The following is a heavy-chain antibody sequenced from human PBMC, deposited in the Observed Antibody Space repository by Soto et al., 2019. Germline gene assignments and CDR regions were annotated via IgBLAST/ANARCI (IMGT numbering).Heavy chain of an antibody. V-gene: IGHV3-74*03. Sequence: QPGCSLEIACAASGFTFRSYGMAWVRQAPGKGLVWVSRINSDGSSTMYADSVKGRFTISRDNAKNTLYLQMNSLRAEDTAVYYCARAYYYVSLDYWGQGTLVTVSS. CDR1: GFTFRSYG. CDR2: INSDGSST. D-gene: IGHD3-10*02. J-gene: IGHJ4*02. CDR3: ARAYYYVSLDY.